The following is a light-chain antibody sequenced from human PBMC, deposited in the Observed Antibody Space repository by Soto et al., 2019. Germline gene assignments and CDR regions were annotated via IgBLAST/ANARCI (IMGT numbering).Light chain of an antibody. V-gene: IGKV1-39*01. CDR2: GAK. J-gene: IGKJ5*01. Sequence: DIQMTQSPSFLSASVGDRVTITCRASQAISNYLNWYQQRPGKAPNLLIFGAKTLQSGVPSRVSGSGYGTDFTLTITTLQPEDVGIYYCQQCHATPLTFGQGTRL. CDR3: QQCHATPLT. CDR1: QAISNY.